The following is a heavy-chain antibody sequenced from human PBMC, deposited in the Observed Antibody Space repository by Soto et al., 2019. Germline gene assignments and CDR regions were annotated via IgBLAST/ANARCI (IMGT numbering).Heavy chain of an antibody. CDR1: GGTLSNYG. J-gene: IGHJ6*02. D-gene: IGHD4-17*01. CDR2: IIPVFGTA. CDR3: SRGDATKIVVTTYYAMDV. Sequence: QVQLVQSGAEVKKPGSSVRVSCKASGGTLSNYGISWVRQAPGQGIEWMGGIIPVFGTASYAQKFQGRVTITADESKSTVYMGVTSLRSEDPAVYYCSRGDATKIVVTTYYAMDVLGQGTTVSVSS. V-gene: IGHV1-69*12.